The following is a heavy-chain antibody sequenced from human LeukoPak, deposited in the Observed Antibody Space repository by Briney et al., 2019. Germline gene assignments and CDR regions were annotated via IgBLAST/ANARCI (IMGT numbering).Heavy chain of an antibody. D-gene: IGHD3-3*01. CDR3: ARGIFGGETDTYFDY. CDR1: GDSISSGSYY. Sequence: PSQTLSLTCTVSGDSISSGSYYWSWIRQPAGKGLEWIGRVYTSGSTNYNPSLNSRVTISVDTSKNQFSPKLSSVTAADTAVYYCARGIFGGETDTYFDYWGQGTLVTVSS. V-gene: IGHV4-61*02. J-gene: IGHJ4*02. CDR2: VYTSGST.